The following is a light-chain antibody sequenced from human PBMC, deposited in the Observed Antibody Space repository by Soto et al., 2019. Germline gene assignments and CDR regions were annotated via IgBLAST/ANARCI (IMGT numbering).Light chain of an antibody. CDR3: QQYNDWPPIT. CDR1: QSVSSS. Sequence: EIFVTQSPGPLSLSPGERATLSCRASQSVSSSSLAWYQQKPGQAPRLLIYDASNRATGIPARFSGGGSGTEFTLTISSLQSEDFAVYYCQQYNDWPPITFGQGTRLEIK. J-gene: IGKJ5*01. CDR2: DAS. V-gene: IGKV3D-15*01.